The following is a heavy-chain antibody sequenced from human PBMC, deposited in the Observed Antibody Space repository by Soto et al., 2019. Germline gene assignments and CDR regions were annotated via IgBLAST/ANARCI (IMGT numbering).Heavy chain of an antibody. D-gene: IGHD3-3*01. Sequence: QEQLVESGGGLVQPGGSLRLSCVASGFNFRDYYMSWIRQAPGKGLEWLSYISNLGSQTKYADSLKGRFTISRDNAKGSLYLQMNSLSADDTAVYYCARRFSHYYGLEVWGQGTTVTVSS. CDR2: ISNLGSQT. CDR3: ARRFSHYYGLEV. CDR1: GFNFRDYY. V-gene: IGHV3-11*06. J-gene: IGHJ6*02.